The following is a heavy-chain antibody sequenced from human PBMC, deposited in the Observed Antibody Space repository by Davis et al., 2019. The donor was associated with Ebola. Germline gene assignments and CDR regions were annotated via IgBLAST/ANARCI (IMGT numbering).Heavy chain of an antibody. V-gene: IGHV3-23*01. D-gene: IGHD1-26*01. J-gene: IGHJ4*02. Sequence: GGSLRLSCAASGFTFSSYAMSWVRQAPGKGLEWVSVISGSGGSTYYADSVKGRFTISRDNSKNTLYLQMSSLRVDDTAIYYCAKDRRGQDNYYYESDYWGQGTLVTVSS. CDR2: ISGSGGST. CDR3: AKDRRGQDNYYYESDY. CDR1: GFTFSSYA.